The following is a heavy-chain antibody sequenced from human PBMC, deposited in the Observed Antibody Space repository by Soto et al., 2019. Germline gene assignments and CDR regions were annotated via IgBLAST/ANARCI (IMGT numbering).Heavy chain of an antibody. D-gene: IGHD3-16*01. CDR2: ISSGGQGI. CDR1: GFTFSDYY. J-gene: IGHJ6*02. CDR3: ASVVPSQYDTTWYYGMDV. V-gene: IGHV3-11*01. Sequence: QLQLVESGGGLVQPGGSLRLSCAASGFTFSDYYMSWIRQAPGKGLEWLSSISSGGQGIYYADSLKGQFTISRDNAKNSLYLQMTSLRADDTAIYYCASVVPSQYDTTWYYGMDVWGQGTTVTVS.